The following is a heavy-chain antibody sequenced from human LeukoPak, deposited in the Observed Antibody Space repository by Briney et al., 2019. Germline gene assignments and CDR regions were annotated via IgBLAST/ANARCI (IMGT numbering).Heavy chain of an antibody. CDR2: ISSSSSYI. J-gene: IGHJ6*03. CDR3: ARDQAIQLWFNYYYYMDV. CDR1: GFTFSSYS. Sequence: KAGGSLRLSCAASGFTFSSYSMNWVRQAPGKGLEWVSSISSSSSYIYYADSVKGRFTISRDNAKNSLYLQMNSLRAEDTAVYYCARDQAIQLWFNYYYYMDVWGKGTTVTISS. V-gene: IGHV3-21*01. D-gene: IGHD5-18*01.